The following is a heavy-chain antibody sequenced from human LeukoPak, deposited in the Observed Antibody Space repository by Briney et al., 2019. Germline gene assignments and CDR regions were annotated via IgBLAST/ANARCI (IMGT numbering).Heavy chain of an antibody. CDR1: GFTLSSYS. D-gene: IGHD3-22*01. J-gene: IGHJ4*02. CDR2: ISSTSSYI. Sequence: TGGSLRLSCAASGFTLSSYSMNWVRQAPGKGLEWVSSISSTSSYIYYADSVKGRFTISRDNAKNSLYLQMNSLRAEDTAVYYCARDEAPPDYYDSSGYYPFDYWGQGTLVTVSS. V-gene: IGHV3-21*01. CDR3: ARDEAPPDYYDSSGYYPFDY.